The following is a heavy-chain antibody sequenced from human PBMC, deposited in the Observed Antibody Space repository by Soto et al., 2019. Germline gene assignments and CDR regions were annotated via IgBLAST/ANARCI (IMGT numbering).Heavy chain of an antibody. D-gene: IGHD6-13*01. J-gene: IGHJ3*02. CDR3: ARHRHSSSWHHGAFDI. Sequence: PGGSLRLSCAASGFTFTSYSMNWVRQAPGKGLEWVSSISSSSSYIYYADSVKGRFTISRDNAKNSLYLQMNSLRAEDTAVYYCARHRHSSSWHHGAFDIWGQGTRGTASS. CDR2: ISSSSSYI. V-gene: IGHV3-21*01. CDR1: GFTFTSYS.